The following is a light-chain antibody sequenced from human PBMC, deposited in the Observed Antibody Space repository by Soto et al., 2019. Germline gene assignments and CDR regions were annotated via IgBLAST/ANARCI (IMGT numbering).Light chain of an antibody. V-gene: IGKV3-20*01. J-gene: IGKJ4*01. Sequence: EFVLTQSPGTLSFSQGERATLSCRASQTVRNNYLAWYQQEPGQAPRFLIYDASSRATGIPDRFSGGGSGTDSTLTISRLEPEDFAVYYCQQFSSYPLTFGGGTKVDIK. CDR2: DAS. CDR1: QTVRNNY. CDR3: QQFSSYPLT.